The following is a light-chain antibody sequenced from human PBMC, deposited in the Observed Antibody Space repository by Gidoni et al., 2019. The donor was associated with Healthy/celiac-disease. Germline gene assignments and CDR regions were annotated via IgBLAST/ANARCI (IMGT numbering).Light chain of an antibody. CDR3: QQYDNLPLG. J-gene: IGKJ4*01. Sequence: DIQMTQSPSSLSASVGDRVTITCQASQDISNYLNWYQQKPGKAPKLLIYDASNLETGVPSRFSGSGSGTDFTFTISSLQPEDIATYYFQQYDNLPLGFGGGTKVEIK. CDR1: QDISNY. CDR2: DAS. V-gene: IGKV1-33*01.